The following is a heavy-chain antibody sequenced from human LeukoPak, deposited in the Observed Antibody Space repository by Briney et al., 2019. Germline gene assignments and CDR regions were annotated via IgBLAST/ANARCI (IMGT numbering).Heavy chain of an antibody. Sequence: SETLSLTCAVYGGSFSGYYWSWIRQPPGKGLEWIGEINHSGSTNYNPSLKSRVTISVDTSKNQFSLKLISVTAADTAVYYCARGVGSGYTDYWGQGALVTVSS. CDR1: GGSFSGYY. CDR3: ARGVGSGYTDY. CDR2: INHSGST. J-gene: IGHJ4*02. V-gene: IGHV4-34*01. D-gene: IGHD3-22*01.